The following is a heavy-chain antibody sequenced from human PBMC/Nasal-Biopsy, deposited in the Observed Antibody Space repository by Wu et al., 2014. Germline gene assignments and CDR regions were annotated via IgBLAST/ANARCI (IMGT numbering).Heavy chain of an antibody. D-gene: IGHD3-10*01. CDR2: IYRSGSI. Sequence: TLSLTCDVSGGFISSRNWWSWVRQTPGKGLEWIGEIYRSGSINYNPSLKSRVTMSLDKSNNYISLKLTSVTAADTAVYYCATNMVQGVYYFDYWGQGTLVTVSS. V-gene: IGHV4-4*02. CDR3: ATNMVQGVYYFDY. CDR1: GGFISSRNW. J-gene: IGHJ4*02.